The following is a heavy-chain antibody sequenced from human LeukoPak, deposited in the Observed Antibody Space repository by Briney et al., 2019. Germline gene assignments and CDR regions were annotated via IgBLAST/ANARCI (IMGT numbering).Heavy chain of an antibody. CDR3: ATCSGGSCYFDY. CDR1: GFPFSNYY. J-gene: IGHJ4*02. D-gene: IGHD2-15*01. V-gene: IGHV3-21*01. CDR2: ISSSSNHV. Sequence: GGSLRLSCAASGFPFSNYYMNWVRQAPGKGLEWVSSISSSSNHVYYVDSVKGRFTISRDNAKNSLYLQMNSLRAEDTAVYYCATCSGGSCYFDYWGQGTLVTVSS.